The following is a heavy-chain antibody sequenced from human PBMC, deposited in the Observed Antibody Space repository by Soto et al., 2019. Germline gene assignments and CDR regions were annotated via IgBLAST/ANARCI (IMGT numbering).Heavy chain of an antibody. J-gene: IGHJ2*01. V-gene: IGHV3-48*02. CDR1: GFTFSSYS. Sequence: EVQLVESGGGLVQPGGSLRLSCAASGFTFSSYSMNWVRQAPGKGLEWVSYISSSSSTIYYADSVKGRFTISRDNAKNSLYLQMNSLRDEDTAVYYCARQLLRGFPVWYFALWGRGTLVTVSS. CDR3: ARQLLRGFPVWYFAL. D-gene: IGHD3-10*01. CDR2: ISSSSSTI.